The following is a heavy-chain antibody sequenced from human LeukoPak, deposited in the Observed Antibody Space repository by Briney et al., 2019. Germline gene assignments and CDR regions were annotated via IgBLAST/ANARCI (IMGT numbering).Heavy chain of an antibody. CDR3: ARVYNWFDP. J-gene: IGHJ5*02. CDR2: IYHSGST. Sequence: SQTLSLTCAVSGGSISSGGYSWSWIRQPPGKGLEWIGYIYHSGSTYYNLSLKSRVTISVDRSKNQFSLKLSSVTAADTAVYYCARVYNWFDPWGQGTLVTVSS. V-gene: IGHV4-30-2*01. CDR1: GGSISSGGYS.